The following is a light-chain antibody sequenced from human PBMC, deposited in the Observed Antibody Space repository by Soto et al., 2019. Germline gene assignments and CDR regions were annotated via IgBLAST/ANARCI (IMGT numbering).Light chain of an antibody. V-gene: IGKV3-20*01. CDR1: QSVSSSY. J-gene: IGKJ2*01. Sequence: ETVLTQSPGTLSLSPGERATLSCRPSQSVSSSYLAWYQQKPGQAPRLLIYGTSNRATDIPDRFSGSGSGTDFTLTISRLEPEDFAVYYCQQYGSSMYTFGQGTKLEIK. CDR2: GTS. CDR3: QQYGSSMYT.